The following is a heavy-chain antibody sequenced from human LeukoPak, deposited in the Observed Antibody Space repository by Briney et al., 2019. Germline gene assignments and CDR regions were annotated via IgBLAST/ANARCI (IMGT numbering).Heavy chain of an antibody. CDR2: IYHSGST. J-gene: IGHJ4*02. D-gene: IGHD3-16*02. V-gene: IGHV4-38-2*02. Sequence: SETLSLTCTVSGYSISSGYYWGWIRQPPGKGLEWIGSIYHSGSTYYNPSLKSRVTISVDTSKNQFSLKLSSVTAADTAVYYCARDLNYDYVWGSYRYTDYWGQGTLVTVSS. CDR1: GYSISSGYY. CDR3: ARDLNYDYVWGSYRYTDY.